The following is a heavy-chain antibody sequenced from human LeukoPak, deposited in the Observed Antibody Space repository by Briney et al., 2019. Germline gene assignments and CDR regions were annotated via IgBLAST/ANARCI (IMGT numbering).Heavy chain of an antibody. D-gene: IGHD4-17*01. CDR2: ISTYNGNT. CDR1: GYTFNSYG. CDR3: AATGDDAFDI. V-gene: IGHV1-18*04. Sequence: GASVKVSCKASGYTFNSYGISWVRQAPGQGLEWMGWISTYNGNTNYAQTLQDRVTISTDTSTSTVYMELRSLRSDDTAVYYCAATGDDAFDIWGQGTMVAVSS. J-gene: IGHJ3*02.